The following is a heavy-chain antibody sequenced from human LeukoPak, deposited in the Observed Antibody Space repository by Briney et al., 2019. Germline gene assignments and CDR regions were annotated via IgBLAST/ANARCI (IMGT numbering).Heavy chain of an antibody. V-gene: IGHV3-NL1*01. CDR2: IYSGGST. J-gene: IGHJ6*03. CDR3: ARSTVGYMDV. CDR1: GFTFSSYG. Sequence: GGSLRLSCAASGFTFSSYGMHWVRQAPGKGLEWVSVIYSGGSTYYADSVTGRFTISRDNSKNTLYLQMNSLRAEDTAVYYCARSTVGYMDVWGKGTTVTISS. D-gene: IGHD4-23*01.